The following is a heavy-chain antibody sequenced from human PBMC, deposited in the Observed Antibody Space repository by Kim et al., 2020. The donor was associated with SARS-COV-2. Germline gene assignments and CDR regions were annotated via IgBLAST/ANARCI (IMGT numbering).Heavy chain of an antibody. CDR3: AKDRDGSGGEGGFDY. Sequence: GGSLRLSCAASGFTFSSYAMSWVRQAPGKGLEWVSAISGSGGSTYYADSVKGRFTISRDNSKNTLYLQMNSLRAEDTAVYYCAKDRDGSGGEGGFDYWGQGTLVTVSS. V-gene: IGHV3-23*01. D-gene: IGHD6-19*01. CDR1: GFTFSSYA. J-gene: IGHJ4*02. CDR2: ISGSGGST.